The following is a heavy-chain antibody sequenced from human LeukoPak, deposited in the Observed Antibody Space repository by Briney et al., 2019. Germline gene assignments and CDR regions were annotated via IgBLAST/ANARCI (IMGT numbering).Heavy chain of an antibody. V-gene: IGHV4-34*01. CDR2: INHSGST. Sequence: TRGVKGGSFRSYYWSWIREPPGKGLEWIGEINHSGSTNYNPSLKSRVTISVDTSKNQFSLKLSSVTATDTAVYYCARGTTPRYDFWSGYYPYNWFDPWGQGTLVTVSS. J-gene: IGHJ5*02. D-gene: IGHD3-3*01. CDR1: GGSFRSYY. CDR3: ARGTTPRYDFWSGYYPYNWFDP.